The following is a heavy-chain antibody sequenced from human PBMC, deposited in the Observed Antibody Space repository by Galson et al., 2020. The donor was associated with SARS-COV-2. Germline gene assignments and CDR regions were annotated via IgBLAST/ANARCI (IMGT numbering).Heavy chain of an antibody. CDR3: ATASIAARPVWFDP. CDR1: GYTLTELS. CDR2: FDPEDGET. V-gene: IGHV1-24*01. Sequence: ASVKVSCKVSGYTLTELSMHWVQQAPGKGLEWMGGFDPEDGETIYAQKFQGRVTMTEDTSTDTAYMELSSLRSEDTAVYYCATASIAARPVWFDPWGQGTLVTVSS. J-gene: IGHJ5*02. D-gene: IGHD6-6*01.